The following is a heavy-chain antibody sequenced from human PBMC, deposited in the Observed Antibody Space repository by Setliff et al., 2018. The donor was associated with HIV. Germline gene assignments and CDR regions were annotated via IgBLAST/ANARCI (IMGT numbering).Heavy chain of an antibody. D-gene: IGHD2-8*01. Sequence: SETLSLTCTISGVYISNYHWGWIRQPPGRGLEWIGSIHTTGSPKNNPSLQSRVSISIDMAKSLFSLELSSVTAADTAVYYCAKFYCPHGVCYGFDIWGQGTMVTVSS. J-gene: IGHJ3*02. CDR2: IHTTGSP. CDR1: GVYISNYH. CDR3: AKFYCPHGVCYGFDI. V-gene: IGHV4-4*08.